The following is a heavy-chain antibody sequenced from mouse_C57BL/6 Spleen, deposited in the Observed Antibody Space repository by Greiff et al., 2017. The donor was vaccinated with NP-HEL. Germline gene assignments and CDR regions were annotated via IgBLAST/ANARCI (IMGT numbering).Heavy chain of an antibody. CDR2: ISDGGSYT. D-gene: IGHD2-1*01. CDR3: AREGGDLLWFAY. J-gene: IGHJ3*01. Sequence: EVQGVESGGGLVKPGGSLKLSCAASGFTFSSYAMSWVRQTPEKRLEWVATISDGGSYTYYPDNVTGRFTISRDNAKNNLYLQVSHLKSEDTAMYYCAREGGDLLWFAYWGQGTLVTVSA. V-gene: IGHV5-4*01. CDR1: GFTFSSYA.